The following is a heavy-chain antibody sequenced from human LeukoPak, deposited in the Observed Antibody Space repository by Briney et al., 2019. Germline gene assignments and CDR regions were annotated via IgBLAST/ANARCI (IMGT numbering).Heavy chain of an antibody. CDR1: GFTFSSYW. CDR2: IKQDGSEK. D-gene: IGHD2-2*01. V-gene: IGHV3-7*01. Sequence: GSLRLSCAASGFTFSSYWMSWVRQAPGKGLEGVANIKQDGSEKYYVDSVKGRFTISRDNAKNSLYLQMNSLRAEDTAVYYCARDHCSSTSCYDYGMDVWGQGTTVTVSS. CDR3: ARDHCSSTSCYDYGMDV. J-gene: IGHJ6*02.